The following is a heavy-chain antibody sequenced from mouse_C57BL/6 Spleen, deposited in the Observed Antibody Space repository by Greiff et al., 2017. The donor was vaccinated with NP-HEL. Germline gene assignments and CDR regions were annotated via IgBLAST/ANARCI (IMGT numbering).Heavy chain of an antibody. J-gene: IGHJ3*01. CDR1: GYAFSSPW. D-gene: IGHD1-1*02. CDR2: IYPGDGDT. V-gene: IGHV1-82*01. Sequence: QVQLHQSGPELVKPGASVKISCKASGYAFSSPWMNWVKQRPGKGLEWIGRIYPGDGDTNYNGKFKGKATLTADKSSSTAYMQLSSLTSEDSAVYFCARDYAEAWFAYWGQGTLVTVSA. CDR3: ARDYAEAWFAY.